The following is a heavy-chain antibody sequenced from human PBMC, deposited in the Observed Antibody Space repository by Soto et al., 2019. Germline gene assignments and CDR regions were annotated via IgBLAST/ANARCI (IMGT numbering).Heavy chain of an antibody. CDR1: GGTFSSYT. CDR3: ARDEDRIQTAHDSDAFDI. CDR2: IIPILGIA. V-gene: IGHV1-69*08. Sequence: QVQLVQSGAEVKKPGSSVKVSCKSSGGTFSSYTISWVRQAPGQGLEWMGRIIPILGIANYAQKFQGRVTITADKSTSTAYMELSSLRSEDTAVYYCARDEDRIQTAHDSDAFDIWGQGTMVTVSS. J-gene: IGHJ3*02. D-gene: IGHD5-18*01.